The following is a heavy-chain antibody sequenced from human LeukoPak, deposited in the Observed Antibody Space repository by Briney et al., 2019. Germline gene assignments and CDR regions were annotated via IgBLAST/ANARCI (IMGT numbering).Heavy chain of an antibody. J-gene: IGHJ4*02. V-gene: IGHV4-59*01. CDR1: GGSISSYY. Sequence: SETLPLTCTDSGGSISSYYWSWIRQPPGKGLEWIGYIYYSGSKHYNHSLKSRVTISVDTSKNQFSLKLSSVTAADTAVYYCARLVRDGYNYRYFDYWGQRTLVSVSS. D-gene: IGHD5-24*01. CDR2: IYYSGSK. CDR3: ARLVRDGYNYRYFDY.